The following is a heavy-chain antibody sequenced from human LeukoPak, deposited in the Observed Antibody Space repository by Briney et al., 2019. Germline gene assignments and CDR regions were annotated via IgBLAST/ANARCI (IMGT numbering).Heavy chain of an antibody. V-gene: IGHV3-73*01. CDR2: IRSKANSYAT. CDR1: GFTLSGTA. CDR3: TSVTRLYYGMAV. Sequence: PGGSLRVSHASPGFTLSGTAMQWGRQASGKGLEWVGRIRSKANSYATAYAASVKGRFTISRDDSKNTAYLQMDSLKTADTAVYYYTSVTRLYYGMAVWGQGTTVTVSS. J-gene: IGHJ6*02.